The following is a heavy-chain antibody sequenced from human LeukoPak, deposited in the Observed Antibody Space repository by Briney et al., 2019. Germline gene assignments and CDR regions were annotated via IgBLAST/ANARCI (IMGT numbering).Heavy chain of an antibody. D-gene: IGHD2-15*01. V-gene: IGHV3-48*03. CDR3: ARDATRLFDY. J-gene: IGHJ4*02. CDR1: GFTFSSYE. CDR2: ISSSGSTI. Sequence: GGSLRLSCAASGFTFSSYEMNWVRQAPGKGLEWVSYISSSGSTIYYADSVKGRFTISRDNAKNSLYLQMNCLRAEDTAVYYCARDATRLFDYWGQGTLVTVSS.